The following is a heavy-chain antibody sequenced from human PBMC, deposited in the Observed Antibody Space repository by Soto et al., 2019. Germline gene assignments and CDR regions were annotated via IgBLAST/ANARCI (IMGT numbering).Heavy chain of an antibody. D-gene: IGHD1-26*01. CDR3: ARHRHPRGTVGATSPLDP. Sequence: GGSLRLSCALSGFSVSSNYLSWVRQAPGKGLEWVSVHYSGGSTYYADSVQGRFTISRDKYNNTLYLQMRRVRAEDTAVYFCARHRHPRGTVGATSPLDPWGQGTQVTVSS. J-gene: IGHJ5*02. CDR1: GFSVSSNY. CDR2: HYSGGST. V-gene: IGHV3-53*01.